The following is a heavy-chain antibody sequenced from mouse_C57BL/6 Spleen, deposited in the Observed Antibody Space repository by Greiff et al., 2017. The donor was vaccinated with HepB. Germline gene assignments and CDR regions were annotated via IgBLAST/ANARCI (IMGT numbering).Heavy chain of an antibody. Sequence: VQLQQPGAELVMPGASVKLSCKASGYTFTSYWMHWVKQRPGQGLEWIGEIDPSDSYTNYNQKFKGKSTLTVDKSSSTAYMQLSSLTSEDSAVYYCARLGTMVRDYFDYWGQGTTLTVSS. V-gene: IGHV1-69*01. CDR2: IDPSDSYT. CDR1: GYTFTSYW. CDR3: ARLGTMVRDYFDY. D-gene: IGHD1-1*02. J-gene: IGHJ2*01.